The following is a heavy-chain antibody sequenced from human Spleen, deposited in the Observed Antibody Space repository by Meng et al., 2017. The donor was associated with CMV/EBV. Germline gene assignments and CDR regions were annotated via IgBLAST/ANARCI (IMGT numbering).Heavy chain of an antibody. CDR3: ARGLRWYHPFDN. V-gene: IGHV3-30*14. D-gene: IGHD4-23*01. CDR1: KTTFQYYA. CDR2: IPYDGNKI. J-gene: IGHJ4*02. Sequence: GESLKISCVASKTTFQYYAIHWVRQAPAKGLEWVAVIPYDGNKIYYADSVKGRCTISRDNSKNILSLQMNSLRAGDTAVYYCARGLRWYHPFDNWGQGTLVTVSS.